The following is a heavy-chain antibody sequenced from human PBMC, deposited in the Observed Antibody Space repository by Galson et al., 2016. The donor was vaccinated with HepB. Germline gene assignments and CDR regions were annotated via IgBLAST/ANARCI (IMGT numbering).Heavy chain of an antibody. CDR3: TTDRGNDWKFGLAVD. CDR1: GFTFSNAW. CDR2: IKSTTDGGTT. J-gene: IGHJ4*02. V-gene: IGHV3-15*01. Sequence: SLRLSCAASGFTFSNAWMTWVRQAPGKGLEWVGRIKSTTDGGTTDYAAPVEGRFTISRDDSRKTLYLRKNSLKTEDTAIYYCTTDRGNDWKFGLAVDWGQGTQVTVSS. D-gene: IGHD1-1*01.